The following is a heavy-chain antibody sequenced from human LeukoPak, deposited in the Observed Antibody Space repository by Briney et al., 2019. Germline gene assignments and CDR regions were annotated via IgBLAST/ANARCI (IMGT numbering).Heavy chain of an antibody. CDR3: ARDSKQYSSSSTGFDY. Sequence: SETLSLTCTVSGGSISSGGYYWSLIRQHPGKGLEWIGYIYYSGSTYYNPSLKSRVTISVDTSKNQFSLKLSSVTAADTAVYYCARDSKQYSSSSTGFDYWGQGALVTVSS. V-gene: IGHV4-31*03. CDR1: GGSISSGGYY. D-gene: IGHD6-6*01. J-gene: IGHJ4*02. CDR2: IYYSGST.